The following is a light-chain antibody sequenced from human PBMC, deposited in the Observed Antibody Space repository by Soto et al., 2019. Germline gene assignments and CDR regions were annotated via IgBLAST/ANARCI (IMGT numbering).Light chain of an antibody. CDR3: PQYGSSPLT. Sequence: EIVLTQSPGTLSLSPGERATLSCRASQSGTSNYLAWYQQKAGQAPRLLIYGASSRATGIPDRFSGSGSGTDFTLTISRLEPEDFAVYYCPQYGSSPLTFGGGTKVDIK. CDR2: GAS. V-gene: IGKV3-20*01. CDR1: QSGTSNY. J-gene: IGKJ4*01.